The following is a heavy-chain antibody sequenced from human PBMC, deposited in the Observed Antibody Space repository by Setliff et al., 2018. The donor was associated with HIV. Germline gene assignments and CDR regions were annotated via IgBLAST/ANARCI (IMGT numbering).Heavy chain of an antibody. D-gene: IGHD3-10*01. CDR2: LNPSGDRT. V-gene: IGHV1-46*01. CDR1: GYTFTSYY. J-gene: IGHJ4*02. Sequence: GASVKVSCKASGYTFTSYYVHWVRQAPGQGLEWMGILNPSGDRTAYAQKFQGRVTMTRDTSTSTVYMELSSLKSDDTAVDYCARGGYHGFGSYGDYWGQGTLVTVSS. CDR3: ARGGYHGFGSYGDY.